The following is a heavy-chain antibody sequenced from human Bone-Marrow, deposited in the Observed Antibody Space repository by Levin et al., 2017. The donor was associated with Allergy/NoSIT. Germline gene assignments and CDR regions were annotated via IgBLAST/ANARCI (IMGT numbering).Heavy chain of an antibody. CDR2: IIPAFGST. CDR1: GGTLRNYA. V-gene: IGHV1-69*13. D-gene: IGHD3-10*01. J-gene: IGHJ4*02. Sequence: SVKVSCKASGGTLRNYAISWVRQAPGQGLEWMGGIIPAFGSTNYAQKFQDRVTITADESTRTSNMELRSLRFEDTAVYYCARARGGFYGSGSFDFWGQGTLVTVSS. CDR3: ARARGGFYGSGSFDF.